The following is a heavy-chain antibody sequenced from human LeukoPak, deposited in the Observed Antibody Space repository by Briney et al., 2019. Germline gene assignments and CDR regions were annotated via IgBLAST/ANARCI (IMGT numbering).Heavy chain of an antibody. V-gene: IGHV3-23*01. CDR2: ISGSGGST. J-gene: IGHJ6*03. CDR3: AKYYGSGTYHTYYYYYYYMDV. D-gene: IGHD3-10*01. Sequence: PGGSLRLSCAASGFTFSSYAMTWVRQTPGKGLEWVSGISGSGGSTYYADSVKGRFTISRDNSKNTLFLQMNSLRAEDTAVYYCAKYYGSGTYHTYYYYYYYMDVWGKGTTVSVSS. CDR1: GFTFSSYA.